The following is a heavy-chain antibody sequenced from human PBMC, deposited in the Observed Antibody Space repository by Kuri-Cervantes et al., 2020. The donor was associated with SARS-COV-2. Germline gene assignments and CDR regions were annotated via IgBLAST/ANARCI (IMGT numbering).Heavy chain of an antibody. CDR1: EYSFTNYW. V-gene: IGHV5-51*01. CDR2: IYPGDSDT. J-gene: IGHJ6*03. CDR3: ARRAYGEQVDYYYMDV. D-gene: IGHD4-17*01. Sequence: GGSLRLSCQGSEYSFTNYWSAWVRQMPGKGLEWMGIIYPGDSDTKYSPSFQAQVTFSADKSISTAFLQWSSLKASDTAMYYFARRAYGEQVDYYYMDVWGKGTTVTVSS.